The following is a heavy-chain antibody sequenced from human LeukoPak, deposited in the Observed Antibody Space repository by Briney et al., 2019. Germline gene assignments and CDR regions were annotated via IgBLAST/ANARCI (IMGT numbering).Heavy chain of an antibody. V-gene: IGHV3-7*01. CDR3: ARESTAGYNSSWYGFRN. D-gene: IGHD6-13*01. Sequence: GGSLRLSCAVSGFTFSGYWMSWVRQAPGKGLEWVANINQDGSEKYYVDSVKGRFNISRDNAKNSLFLQMGSLRVEDTAVYYCARESTAGYNSSWYGFRNWGQGTLVSVSS. J-gene: IGHJ1*01. CDR1: GFTFSGYW. CDR2: INQDGSEK.